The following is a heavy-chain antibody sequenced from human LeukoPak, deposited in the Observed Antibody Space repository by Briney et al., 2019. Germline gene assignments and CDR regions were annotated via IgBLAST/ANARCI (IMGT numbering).Heavy chain of an antibody. D-gene: IGHD5-12*01. CDR3: ARDGRYSGYGDN. Sequence: GGSLRLSCAAFGFTVSVNYMNWVRQAPGRGLEWVSYISSSSSTIYYADSVKGRFTISRDNAKNSLYLQMNSLRADDTAVYYCARDGRYSGYGDNWGQGTLVTVSS. CDR2: ISSSSSTI. V-gene: IGHV3-48*01. CDR1: GFTVSVNY. J-gene: IGHJ4*02.